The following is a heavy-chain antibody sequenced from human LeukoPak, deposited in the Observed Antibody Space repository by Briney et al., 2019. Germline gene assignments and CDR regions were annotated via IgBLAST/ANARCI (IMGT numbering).Heavy chain of an antibody. CDR3: AKTRGYCSGGTCYCDY. CDR2: MNPNSGNT. CDR1: GYTFTSYD. D-gene: IGHD2-15*01. V-gene: IGHV1-8*03. Sequence: ASVKVSCKASGYTFTSYDINWVRQATGQGLEWMGWMNPNSGNTGYAQKFQGRVTITRNTSISTAYMELSSLRSEDTAVYYCAKTRGYCSGGTCYCDYWGQGTLVTVSS. J-gene: IGHJ4*02.